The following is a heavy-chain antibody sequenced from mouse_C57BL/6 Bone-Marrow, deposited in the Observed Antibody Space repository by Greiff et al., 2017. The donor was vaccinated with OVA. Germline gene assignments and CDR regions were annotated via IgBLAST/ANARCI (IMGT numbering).Heavy chain of an antibody. V-gene: IGHV1-82*01. Sequence: QVQLQQSGPELVKPGASVKISCKASGYAFSSSWMNWVKQRPGKGLEWIGRIYPGAGDTNYNGKFKGKATLTADKSSSTAYMHLSSLPAGDAAVYFCARHWDGYYASYFDYGGQGTTLTVSS. CDR2: IYPGAGDT. D-gene: IGHD2-3*01. CDR3: ARHWDGYYASYFDY. J-gene: IGHJ2*01. CDR1: GYAFSSSW.